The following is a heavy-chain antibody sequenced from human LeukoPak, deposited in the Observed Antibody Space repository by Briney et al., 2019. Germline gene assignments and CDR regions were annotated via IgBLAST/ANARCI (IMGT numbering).Heavy chain of an antibody. CDR3: ARTTGATVDY. V-gene: IGHV1-2*06. D-gene: IGHD1-1*01. Sequence: ASVKVSCKASGYTFTAYYMPWVRQAPGQGLEWMGRMNPNSGGTNYAQKFQGRVTMTRDTSISTAYMELSRLRSDDTAVYYCARTTGATVDYWGQGTLVTVSS. J-gene: IGHJ4*02. CDR1: GYTFTAYY. CDR2: MNPNSGGT.